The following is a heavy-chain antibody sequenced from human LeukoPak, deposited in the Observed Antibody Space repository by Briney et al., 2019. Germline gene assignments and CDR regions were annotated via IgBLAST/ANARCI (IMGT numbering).Heavy chain of an antibody. CDR1: GGSISGYY. D-gene: IGHD3-3*01. CDR3: ARDVRGDDFWSGYYKD. Sequence: PSETLSLTCTVSGGSISGYYWSWIRQPPGKGLEWIGEINHSGSTNYNPSLKSRVTISVDTSKNQFSLKLSSVTAADTAVYYCARDVRGDDFWSGYYKDWGQGTLVTVSS. V-gene: IGHV4-34*01. CDR2: INHSGST. J-gene: IGHJ4*02.